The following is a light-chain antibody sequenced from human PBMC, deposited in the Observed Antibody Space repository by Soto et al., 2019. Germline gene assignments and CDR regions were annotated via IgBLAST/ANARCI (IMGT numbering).Light chain of an antibody. J-gene: IGLJ2*01. CDR2: KDS. CDR3: QSADSSGTYVV. CDR1: ALPNQY. V-gene: IGLV3-25*03. Sequence: SYELTQPPSVSVSPGQTARITCSGDALPNQYAHWYQQKPGQAPVLVIYKDSERPSGIPERFSGSTSGTTVTLTISGVQAEDEADYYCQSADSSGTYVVFGGGTKLTVL.